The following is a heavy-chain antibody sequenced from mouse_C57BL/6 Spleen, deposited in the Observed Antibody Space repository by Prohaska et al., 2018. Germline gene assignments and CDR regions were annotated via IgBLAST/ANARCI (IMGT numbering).Heavy chain of an antibody. CDR3: ARSIYDYRLYYYAMDY. V-gene: IGHV1-26*01. J-gene: IGHJ4*01. D-gene: IGHD2-4*01. CDR2: INPNNGGT. Sequence: HGKSLEWIGDINPNNGGTSYNQKFKGKATLTVDKSSSTAYMELRSLTSEDSAVYYCARSIYDYRLYYYAMDYWGQGTSVTVSS.